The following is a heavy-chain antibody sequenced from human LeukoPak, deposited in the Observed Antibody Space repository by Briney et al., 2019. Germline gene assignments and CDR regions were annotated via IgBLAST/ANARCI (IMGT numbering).Heavy chain of an antibody. D-gene: IGHD6-6*01. V-gene: IGHV3-23*01. Sequence: PGGSLRLSCEVSGFTFSNYAMSWARQAPGKGLEWVSFISGGGVNIYNADSVKGRFTISRDSSKNTLYLQMNYLRAGDTAVYYCAKLVTGRPSGYMDVWGKGTTVTVSS. J-gene: IGHJ6*03. CDR2: ISGGGVNI. CDR1: GFTFSNYA. CDR3: AKLVTGRPSGYMDV.